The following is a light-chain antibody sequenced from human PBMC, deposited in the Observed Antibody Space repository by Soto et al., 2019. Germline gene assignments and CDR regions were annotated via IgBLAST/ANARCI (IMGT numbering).Light chain of an antibody. J-gene: IGLJ1*01. CDR2: EVS. V-gene: IGLV2-8*01. CDR1: SSDVGDYNY. CDR3: SSYAGSNNLYV. Sequence: QSALTQPPSASGSPGQSVTISCTGTSSDVGDYNYVSWYQQHPGRAPKLMIYEVSKRPSGVPHRFSGSKSGNTASLTVSGLQAEDEADYYCSSYAGSNNLYVFGTGTKLTV.